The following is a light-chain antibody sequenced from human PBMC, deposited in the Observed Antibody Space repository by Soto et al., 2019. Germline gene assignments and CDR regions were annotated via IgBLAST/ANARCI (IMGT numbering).Light chain of an antibody. CDR2: AAS. V-gene: IGKV1-39*01. Sequence: DVQMPQSPSSLSASVGDTVTITCRAGQTFNNYLNWYQHKPGKAPKLLIYAASALQTGVPSRFSASASETDFTLTITNLQPEDFATYYCQQSYLSLQSFGQGTKLQI. CDR3: QQSYLSLQS. J-gene: IGKJ2*03. CDR1: QTFNNY.